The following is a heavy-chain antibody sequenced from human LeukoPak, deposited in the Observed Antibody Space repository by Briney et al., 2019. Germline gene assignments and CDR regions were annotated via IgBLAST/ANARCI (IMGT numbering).Heavy chain of an antibody. D-gene: IGHD3-10*01. CDR1: GFTFSSYW. CDR3: ARTFGAD. V-gene: IGHV3-7*01. J-gene: IGHJ4*02. Sequence: GGSLRLSCAASGFTFSSYWMSWVRQAPGKGLEWVANIKQDGSDKYYADSLKGRFTISRDNARNSLYLQMSSLRAEDTAVYYCARTFGADWGQGTLVTVSS. CDR2: IKQDGSDK.